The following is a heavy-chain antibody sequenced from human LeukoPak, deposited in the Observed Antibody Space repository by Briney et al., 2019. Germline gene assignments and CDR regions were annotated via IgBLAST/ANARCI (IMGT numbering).Heavy chain of an antibody. CDR1: GYTFTGYY. Sequence: ASVKVSCKASGYTFTGYYIHWVRQAPGQGLEWIGRINPNSGGTNYAQKFQGRVTMTRDTSISTAYMELSSLRSDDTAVYYCASPAATRKAGINFDYWGQGTLVTVSS. J-gene: IGHJ4*02. CDR3: ASPAATRKAGINFDY. D-gene: IGHD2-15*01. CDR2: INPNSGGT. V-gene: IGHV1-2*06.